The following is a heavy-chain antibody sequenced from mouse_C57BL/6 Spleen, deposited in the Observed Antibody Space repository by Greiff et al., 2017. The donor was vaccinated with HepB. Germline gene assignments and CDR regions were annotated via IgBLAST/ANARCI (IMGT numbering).Heavy chain of an antibody. CDR2: FHPYNDDT. D-gene: IGHD1-1*01. CDR1: GYTFTTYP. J-gene: IGHJ1*03. Sequence: QVQLKESGAELVKPGASVKMSCKASGYTFTTYPIEWMKQNHGKSLEWIGNFHPYNDDTKYNEKFKGKATLTVEKSSSTVYLELSRLTSDDSAVYYCAKGGYYYGSSYWYFDVWGTGTTVTVSS. CDR3: AKGGYYYGSSYWYFDV. V-gene: IGHV1-47*01.